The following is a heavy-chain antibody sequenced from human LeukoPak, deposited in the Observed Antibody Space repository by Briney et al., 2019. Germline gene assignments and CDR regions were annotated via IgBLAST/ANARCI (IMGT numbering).Heavy chain of an antibody. V-gene: IGHV1-46*01. CDR1: GYTFTGYY. CDR2: INPSGGST. D-gene: IGHD3-10*01. Sequence: VASVKVSCKASGYTFTGYYMHWVRQAPGQGLEWMGIINPSGGSTSYAQKFQGRVTMTRDTSTSTVYMELSSLRSEDTAVYYCARALWFGGKQYYFDYWGQGTLVTVSS. CDR3: ARALWFGGKQYYFDY. J-gene: IGHJ4*02.